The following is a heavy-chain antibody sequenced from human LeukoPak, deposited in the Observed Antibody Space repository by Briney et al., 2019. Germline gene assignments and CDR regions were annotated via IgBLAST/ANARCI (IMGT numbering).Heavy chain of an antibody. V-gene: IGHV4-34*01. CDR3: ARGSPKLDS. Sequence: SETLSLTCAVYGGSFSGYYWSWIRQPPGKGLEWIGEINHSGSTNYNPSLKSRVTLSVDTSKNQFSLRVASVTAADTAVYYCARGSPKLDSWGQGTPVTVSS. J-gene: IGHJ5*01. CDR2: INHSGST. CDR1: GGSFSGYY.